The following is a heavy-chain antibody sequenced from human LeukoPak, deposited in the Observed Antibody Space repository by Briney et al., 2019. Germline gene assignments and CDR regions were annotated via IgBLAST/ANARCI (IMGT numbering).Heavy chain of an antibody. D-gene: IGHD1-26*01. CDR3: ATHSGSYSGDYFDY. V-gene: IGHV1-24*01. CDR2: FDPEDGET. J-gene: IGHJ4*02. CDR1: GYTLTELS. Sequence: ASVKVSCKVSGYTLTELSMHWVRQAPGKGLEWMGGFDPEDGETIYAQKFQGRVTMTEDTSTDTAYMELSSLRSEDTAAYYCATHSGSYSGDYFDYWGQGTLVTVSS.